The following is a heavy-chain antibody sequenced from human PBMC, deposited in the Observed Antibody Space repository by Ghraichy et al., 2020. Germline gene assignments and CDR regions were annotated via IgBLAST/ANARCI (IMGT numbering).Heavy chain of an antibody. Sequence: SETLSLTCAVYGGSFSGYYWSWIRQPPGKGLEWIGEINHSGSTNYNPSLKSRVTISVDTSKNQFSLKLSSVTAADTAVYYCARGRGVVVPIDYWGQGTLVTVSS. J-gene: IGHJ4*02. CDR1: GGSFSGYY. V-gene: IGHV4-34*01. CDR2: INHSGST. CDR3: ARGRGVVVPIDY. D-gene: IGHD3-22*01.